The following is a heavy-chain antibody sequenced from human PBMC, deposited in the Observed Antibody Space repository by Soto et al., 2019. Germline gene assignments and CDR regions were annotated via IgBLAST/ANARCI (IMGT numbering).Heavy chain of an antibody. Sequence: GASVKVSCKASGYTFTSYGISWVRQAPGQGLEWMGWISAYNGNTNYAQKLQGRVTMTTDTSTSTAYMELRSLRSDDTAVYYCARRTRGYSGYDPHPEFDYWGQGTLVTVSS. CDR3: ARRTRGYSGYDPHPEFDY. V-gene: IGHV1-18*01. CDR1: GYTFTSYG. D-gene: IGHD5-12*01. J-gene: IGHJ4*02. CDR2: ISAYNGNT.